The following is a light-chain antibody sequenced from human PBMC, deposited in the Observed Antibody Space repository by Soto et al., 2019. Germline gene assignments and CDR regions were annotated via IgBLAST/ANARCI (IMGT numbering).Light chain of an antibody. V-gene: IGKV1-5*01. J-gene: IGKJ2*01. CDR2: DSS. CDR3: QQCRRCPYT. CDR1: QSISDW. Sequence: DIQMTQSPSTLSASVGDRVIITCRASQSISDWVAWYQQQPGQVPTLRIYDSSRLDRGVPSRVGGSGSGTAFTLTINNLQPYALENYYCQQCRRCPYTFGHGTKLEI.